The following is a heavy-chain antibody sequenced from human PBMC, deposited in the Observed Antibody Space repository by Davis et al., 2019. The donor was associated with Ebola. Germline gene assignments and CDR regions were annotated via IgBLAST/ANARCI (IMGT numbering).Heavy chain of an antibody. V-gene: IGHV1-69*05. D-gene: IGHD6-13*01. CDR2: IIPIFGTA. Sequence: SVKVSCKASGGTFSSYAISWVRQAPGQGLEWMGGIIPIFGTANYAQKFQGRVTMTRNTSISTAYMELSSLRSEDTAVYYCARDWAAVDYWGQGTLVTVSS. CDR1: GGTFSSYA. CDR3: ARDWAAVDY. J-gene: IGHJ4*02.